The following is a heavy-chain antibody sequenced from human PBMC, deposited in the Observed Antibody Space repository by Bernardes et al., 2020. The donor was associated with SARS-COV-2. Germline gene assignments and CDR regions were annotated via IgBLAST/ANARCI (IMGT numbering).Heavy chain of an antibody. D-gene: IGHD3-10*01. CDR3: ARWELVIRMGGESEDY. CDR1: GFTFRSHG. CDR2: ISDDGTNK. J-gene: IGHJ4*02. V-gene: IGHV3-33*01. Sequence: GGSLRLSCAASGFTFRSHGMHWVRQAPGKGLEWVAAISDDGTNKYYADCVKGRFTISRDNSKNTLYLQMNSLRAEDTAVYYCARWELVIRMGGESEDYWGQGTLVTVSS.